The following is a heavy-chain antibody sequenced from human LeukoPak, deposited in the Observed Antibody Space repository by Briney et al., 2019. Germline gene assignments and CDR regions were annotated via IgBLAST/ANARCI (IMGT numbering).Heavy chain of an antibody. V-gene: IGHV5-51*01. CDR3: ARTRYCSSTSCYGFVY. Sequence: ESLKISCKTFGYRFANYWIGWVRQMPGKGLEWMGNIFPGDCDNRYSPSFQGQVTISADKSISTAYLQWSSLKASDTAMYYCARTRYCSSTSCYGFVYWGQGTLVTVSS. J-gene: IGHJ4*02. D-gene: IGHD2-2*01. CDR2: IFPGDCDN. CDR1: GYRFANYW.